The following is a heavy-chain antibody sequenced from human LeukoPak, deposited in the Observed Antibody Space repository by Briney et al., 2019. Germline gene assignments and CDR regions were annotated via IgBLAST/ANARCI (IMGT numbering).Heavy chain of an antibody. CDR2: IYTSGDT. J-gene: IGHJ4*02. Sequence: GGSLRLSCAASGFTVSTKYMSWVRQAPGEGLEWVSTIYTSGDTYYAASVKGRFTISRDDSKSTLYLQVNSLRAEDTAVYYCARGLYTTRHLNHFDYWGQGTLVTVSS. CDR1: GFTVSTKY. CDR3: ARGLYTTRHLNHFDY. D-gene: IGHD2-2*02. V-gene: IGHV3-53*01.